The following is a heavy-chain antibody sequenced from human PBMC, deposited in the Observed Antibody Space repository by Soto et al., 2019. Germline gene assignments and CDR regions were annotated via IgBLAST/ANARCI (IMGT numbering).Heavy chain of an antibody. D-gene: IGHD3-22*01. CDR2: IKQDGSEK. J-gene: IGHJ4*02. V-gene: IGHV3-7*05. CDR1: GFTFSSYW. Sequence: GGSLRLSCAASGFTFSSYWMSWVRQAPGKGLEWVANIKQDGSEKYYVDSVKGRFTISRDNAKNSLYLQMNSLRAEDTAVYYCARGPPDDYYDSSGYYYNDYWGQGTLVTVSS. CDR3: ARGPPDDYYDSSGYYYNDY.